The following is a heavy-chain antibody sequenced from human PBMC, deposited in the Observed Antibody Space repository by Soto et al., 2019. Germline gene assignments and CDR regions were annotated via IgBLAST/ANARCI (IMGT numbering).Heavy chain of an antibody. CDR1: GYSFISYW. CDR2: IDPSDSHT. Sequence: PGESLKISCKGSGYSFISYWITWVRQMPGKGLEWMGRIDPSDSHTNYSPSFQGHVTISADKSISTAYLQWGSLRASDTAMYYCVSGPLGGKFYDFWSGYYTHGPFDFWGQGTMVTVSS. D-gene: IGHD3-3*01. J-gene: IGHJ4*02. CDR3: VSGPLGGKFYDFWSGYYTHGPFDF. V-gene: IGHV5-10-1*01.